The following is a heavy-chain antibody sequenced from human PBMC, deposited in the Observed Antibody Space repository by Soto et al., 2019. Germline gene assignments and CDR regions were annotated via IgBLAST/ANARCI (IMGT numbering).Heavy chain of an antibody. CDR2: ILSTGET. V-gene: IGHV2-26*01. CDR1: GFSLTLGRMA. CDR3: ARIDYTGSPLIDY. D-gene: IGHD1-26*01. J-gene: IGHJ4*02. Sequence: SGPTLVNPTETLTLTCSVSGFSLTLGRMAVTWIRQPPGKALEWLAHILSTGETSYATSLKTRVTISKDISKSQVLLTMTNVDPVDTATYFCARIDYTGSPLIDYWGQGTLVTVSS.